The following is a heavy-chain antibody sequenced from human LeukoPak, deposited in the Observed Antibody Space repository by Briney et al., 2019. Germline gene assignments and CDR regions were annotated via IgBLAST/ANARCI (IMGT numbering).Heavy chain of an antibody. V-gene: IGHV3-15*01. CDR1: GFTFSNSW. CDR2: IKTKIEGATT. D-gene: IGHD6-19*01. CDR3: TIGSTSGWTGY. J-gene: IGHJ4*02. Sequence: GGSLRLSCAASGFTFSNSWMSWVRQAPGKGLEWVGRIKTKIEGATTDYAAPVKGRFTISRDDSKNTVYLQMNSLNTADTAVYYCTIGSTSGWTGYWGQGTLVTVSS.